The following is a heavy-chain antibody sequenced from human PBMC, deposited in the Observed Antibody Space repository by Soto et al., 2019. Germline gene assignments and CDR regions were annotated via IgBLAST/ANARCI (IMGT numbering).Heavy chain of an antibody. CDR1: GGSISSYY. J-gene: IGHJ6*02. D-gene: IGHD1-26*01. CDR3: ARRIGSDGMDV. CDR2: IYYSGST. Sequence: CTVSGGSISSYYWSWIRQPPGKGLEWIGYIYYSGSTNYNPSLKSRVTISVDTSKNQFSLKLSSVTAADTAVYYCARRIGSDGMDVWGQGTTVTVSS. V-gene: IGHV4-59*01.